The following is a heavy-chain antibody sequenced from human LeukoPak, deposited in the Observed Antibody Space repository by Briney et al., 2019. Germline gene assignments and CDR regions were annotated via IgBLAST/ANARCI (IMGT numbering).Heavy chain of an antibody. Sequence: GGSLRLSCAASGFTVSTNYMSWVRQAPGKGPEWVSVIYSGGSTYYADSVKGRFTISRDISKNTLYLQMNSLRAEDTAVYYCARDHLWFGGGGYFDYWGQGTLVTVSS. CDR1: GFTVSTNY. D-gene: IGHD3-10*01. CDR2: IYSGGST. J-gene: IGHJ4*02. CDR3: ARDHLWFGGGGYFDY. V-gene: IGHV3-66*01.